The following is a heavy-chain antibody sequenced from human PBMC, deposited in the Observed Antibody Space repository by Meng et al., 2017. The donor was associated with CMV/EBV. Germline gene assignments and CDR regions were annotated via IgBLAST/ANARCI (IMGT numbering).Heavy chain of an antibody. CDR1: GGSISSGDYY. Sequence: QGYAQESGPGLVKPSQTLSLTCTVSGGSISSGDYYWSWIRQPPGKGLEWIGYIYYSGSTYYNPSLKSRVTISVDTSKNQFSLKLSSVTAADTAVYYCARDNRRGGVDYWGQGTLVTVSS. CDR2: IYYSGST. V-gene: IGHV4-30-4*08. D-gene: IGHD3-3*01. J-gene: IGHJ4*02. CDR3: ARDNRRGGVDY.